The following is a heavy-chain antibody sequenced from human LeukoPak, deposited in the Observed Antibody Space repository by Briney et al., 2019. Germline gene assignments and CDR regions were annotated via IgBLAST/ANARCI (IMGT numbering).Heavy chain of an antibody. V-gene: IGHV3-30*04. CDR3: ARDSGVEAHIDY. J-gene: IGHJ4*02. D-gene: IGHD3-3*01. CDR2: ISYDGSNK. Sequence: PGRSLRLSCAASGFTFSSYAMHWVRQAPGKGLEWVAVISYDGSNKYYADSVKGRFTISRDNSKNTLYLQMNSLRAEDTAVYYCARDSGVEAHIDYWGQGALVTVSA. CDR1: GFTFSSYA.